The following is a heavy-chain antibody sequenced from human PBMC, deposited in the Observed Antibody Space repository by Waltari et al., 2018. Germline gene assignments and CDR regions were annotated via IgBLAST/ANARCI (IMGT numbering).Heavy chain of an antibody. Sequence: QLQLQQSGPGLVKPSQTLSLACSLSGDSISGSYYWNWVRQTAGAGLEWLGYIDSSGSTKYNPSLQSRATISVVNKTQFSLKLAAVTAADTAVYYCARSDVVVAPARNNYYFPMEVWGQGTTVTVSS. J-gene: IGHJ6*03. CDR2: IDSSGST. V-gene: IGHV4-61*09. D-gene: IGHD2-21*01. CDR1: GDSISGSYY. CDR3: ARSDVVVAPARNNYYFPMEV.